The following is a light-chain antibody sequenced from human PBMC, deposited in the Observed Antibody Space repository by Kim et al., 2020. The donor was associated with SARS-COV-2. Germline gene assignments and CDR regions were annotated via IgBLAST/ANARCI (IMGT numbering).Light chain of an antibody. CDR1: ALQKKY. J-gene: IGLJ1*01. CDR2: KDS. Sequence: PGQTARITCAGDALQKKYVYWYQQKPGQAPVLVIYKDSERPSGIPERFSGSSSGTTVTLTISGVQAEDEADYYCQAADSSGTYYVFGTGTKVTVL. CDR3: QAADSSGTYYV. V-gene: IGLV3-25*03.